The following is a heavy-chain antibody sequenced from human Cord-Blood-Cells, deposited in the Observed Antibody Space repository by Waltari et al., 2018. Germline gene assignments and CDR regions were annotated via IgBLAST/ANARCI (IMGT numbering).Heavy chain of an antibody. J-gene: IGHJ4*02. CDR3: ARLAAAAADY. Sequence: QLQLQESGPGLVQPSETLSPTCTVPGGSISSSSYYWGWIRQPPGKGLEWIGSIYYSGSTYYNPSLKSRVTISVDTSKNQFSLKLSSVTAADTAVYYCARLAAAAADYWGQGTLVTVSS. D-gene: IGHD6-13*01. V-gene: IGHV4-39*07. CDR2: IYYSGST. CDR1: GGSISSSSYY.